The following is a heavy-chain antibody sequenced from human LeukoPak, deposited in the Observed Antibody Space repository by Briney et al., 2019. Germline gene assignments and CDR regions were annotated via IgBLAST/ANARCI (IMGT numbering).Heavy chain of an antibody. CDR1: GGSLSSYY. V-gene: IGHV4-59*01. Sequence: SEALSVTRTGSGGSLSSYYWHWMGPPPAKGRAGVGYIYYSGSTNYNPSLKSRVTISVDTSKNQFSLKLSSVTAADTAVYYCARAYCSGGSCYLGDYWGQGTLVTVSS. CDR3: ARAYCSGGSCYLGDY. D-gene: IGHD2-15*01. CDR2: IYYSGST. J-gene: IGHJ4*02.